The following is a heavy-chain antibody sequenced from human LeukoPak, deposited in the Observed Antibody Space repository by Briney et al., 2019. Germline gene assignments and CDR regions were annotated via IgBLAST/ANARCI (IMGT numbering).Heavy chain of an antibody. Sequence: ASVKVSCKASGYTFTGYYIHWVRQAPGQGLEWMGWINPNSGGTNYAQKFQGRVTMTRDTSISTAYMDLSRLISDDTAVYYCARDNPWLSTTMVSAPNVYYYYMDVWGKGTTVTISS. CDR1: GYTFTGYY. V-gene: IGHV1-2*02. CDR3: ARDNPWLSTTMVSAPNVYYYYMDV. CDR2: INPNSGGT. J-gene: IGHJ6*03. D-gene: IGHD5-18*01.